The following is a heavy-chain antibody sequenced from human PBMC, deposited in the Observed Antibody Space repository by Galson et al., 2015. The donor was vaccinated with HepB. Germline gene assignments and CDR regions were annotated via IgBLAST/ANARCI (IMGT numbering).Heavy chain of an antibody. V-gene: IGHV3-11*01. J-gene: IGHJ6*03. CDR1: GLTFSDYH. CDR3: ASPSRVTMMINAYFMDV. Sequence: SLRLSCAASGLTFSDYHMSWIRQAPGRGLEWVSHITSSGINKYYADSVKGRFTVSRDNAKNSLYLYMNSLRAEDTAVYYCASPSRVTMMINAYFMDVWGIGTTVTVSS. CDR2: ITSSGINK. D-gene: IGHD3-22*01.